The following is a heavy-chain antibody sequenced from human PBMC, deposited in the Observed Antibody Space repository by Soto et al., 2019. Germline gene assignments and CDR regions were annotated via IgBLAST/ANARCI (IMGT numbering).Heavy chain of an antibody. V-gene: IGHV1-69*19. CDR1: GGTFNTYA. Sequence: QVPLVQSGAEMKKPGSSVKVSCQSSGGTFNTYAMNWVRQAPGQGPEWMGDISPMFGAANYAPKFQGRVTSTADESTGTSYMQLSSLTSEDTALYFCAREVQVHTPAFVYWGQGTLVTVSS. D-gene: IGHD3-10*01. CDR3: AREVQVHTPAFVY. CDR2: ISPMFGAA. J-gene: IGHJ4*02.